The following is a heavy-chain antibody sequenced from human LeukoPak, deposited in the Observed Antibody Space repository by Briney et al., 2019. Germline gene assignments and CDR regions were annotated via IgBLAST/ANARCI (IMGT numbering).Heavy chain of an antibody. J-gene: IGHJ4*02. D-gene: IGHD2-2*02. CDR3: ARNPPYCTSTSCYNDY. CDR1: GYTFTIYH. V-gene: IGHV1-2*02. Sequence: AASVKVSCKASGYTFTIYHMHWVRQAPGQGLEWMGWINPNSGATSYAQRFQGRVTMTRDTSISTAYMELSGLTSDDTAVYYCARNPPYCTSTSCYNDYWGQGTLVTVSS. CDR2: INPNSGAT.